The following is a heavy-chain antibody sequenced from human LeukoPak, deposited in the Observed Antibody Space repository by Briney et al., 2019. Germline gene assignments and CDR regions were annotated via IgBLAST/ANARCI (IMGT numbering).Heavy chain of an antibody. D-gene: IGHD6-13*01. CDR2: ISSSNSSI. J-gene: IGHJ3*02. Sequence: GGSLRLSCAASGFTFSSYGMHWVRQAPGKGLEWVSYISSSNSSIYYADSVKGRFTISRDNAKNSLYLQMNSLRAEDTAVYHCVREASGGTKGVSGTFDIWGQGTLVTVSS. V-gene: IGHV3-48*01. CDR1: GFTFSSYG. CDR3: VREASGGTKGVSGTFDI.